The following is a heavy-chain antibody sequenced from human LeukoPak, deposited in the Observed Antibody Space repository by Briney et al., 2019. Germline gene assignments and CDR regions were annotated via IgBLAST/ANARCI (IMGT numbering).Heavy chain of an antibody. Sequence: GGSLRLSCAASGFTFSSYSMNWVRQAPGKGLEWVSSISSGSSYIYYADSVKGRFTISRDNAKNSLYLQMNSLRAEDTAVYYCARDREDIVVVVAADENYFDYWGQGTLVTVSS. J-gene: IGHJ4*02. CDR1: GFTFSSYS. D-gene: IGHD2-15*01. V-gene: IGHV3-21*01. CDR3: ARDREDIVVVVAADENYFDY. CDR2: ISSGSSYI.